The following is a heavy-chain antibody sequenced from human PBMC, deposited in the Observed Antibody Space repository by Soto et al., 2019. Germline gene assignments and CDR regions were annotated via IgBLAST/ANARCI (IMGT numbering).Heavy chain of an antibody. Sequence: GGSLRLSCAASRFTFSSYSMNWVRQAPGKGLEWISSISSSSSYIYYADSVKPRFTISSDNAKNSLYLQMNSLRAEDTAVYYCARDLGVVVPAAIPSSWFDLWGRGTLVAVSS. D-gene: IGHD2-2*02. CDR2: ISSSSSYI. CDR3: ARDLGVVVPAAIPSSWFDL. CDR1: RFTFSSYS. V-gene: IGHV3-21*01. J-gene: IGHJ5*02.